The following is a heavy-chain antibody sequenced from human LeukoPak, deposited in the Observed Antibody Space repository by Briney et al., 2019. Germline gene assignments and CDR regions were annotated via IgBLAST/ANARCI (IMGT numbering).Heavy chain of an antibody. V-gene: IGHV3-74*03. CDR2: INRDGSTT. Sequence: GGSLRLSCSASGSTFRSYWVHWVRPAPGKGLVWVSRINRDGSTTKYADSVKGRFTVSRDNAKNTLNLQMNSLRAEDTAVYCARDKKSGESSEIDYWGQGTLVTVSS. J-gene: IGHJ4*02. CDR1: GSTFRSYW. CDR3: ARDKKSGESSEIDY. D-gene: IGHD3-10*01.